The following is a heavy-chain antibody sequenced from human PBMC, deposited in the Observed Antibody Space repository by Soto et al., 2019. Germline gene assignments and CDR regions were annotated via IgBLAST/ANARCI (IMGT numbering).Heavy chain of an antibody. V-gene: IGHV4-34*01. CDR1: GGSFSGYY. J-gene: IGHJ4*02. Sequence: SETLSLTCAVYGGSFSGYYWIWIRQPPGKGLEWIGEINHSGSTNYNPSLKSRVTISVDTSKNQFSLKLSSVTAADTAVYYCARGPSSPLPFEYWGQGTLVTLSS. D-gene: IGHD6-6*01. CDR3: ARGPSSPLPFEY. CDR2: INHSGST.